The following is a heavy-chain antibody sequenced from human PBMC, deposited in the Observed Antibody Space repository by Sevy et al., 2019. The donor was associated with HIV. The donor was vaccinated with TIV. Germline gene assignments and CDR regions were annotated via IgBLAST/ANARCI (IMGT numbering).Heavy chain of an antibody. V-gene: IGHV3-7*01. D-gene: IGHD1-26*01. CDR3: ARERGISFIVGATTGAFDI. CDR1: GFSLSRYW. Sequence: GGSLRLSCGASGFSLSRYWMLWVRQSPGKGLEWVANIKQDGSEIYYVDSVKGRFTISRDNAKNSLYLQMSSLRAEDTAVYYCARERGISFIVGATTGAFDIWGQGTMVTVSS. CDR2: IKQDGSEI. J-gene: IGHJ3*02.